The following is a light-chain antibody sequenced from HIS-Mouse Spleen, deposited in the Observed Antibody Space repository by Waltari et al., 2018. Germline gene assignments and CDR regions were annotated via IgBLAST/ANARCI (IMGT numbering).Light chain of an antibody. CDR1: SSDVGSYNL. V-gene: IGLV2-23*03. J-gene: IGLJ2*01. Sequence: QSALTQPASVSGSPGQSITISCTGTSSDVGSYNLVSWYQQHPGKAPKLMIYEGSKRPSGVSSRFSGSKSGNTASLSISGLQAEEEADYYCCSYAGSSTFVVFGGGTKLTVL. CDR2: EGS. CDR3: CSYAGSSTFVV.